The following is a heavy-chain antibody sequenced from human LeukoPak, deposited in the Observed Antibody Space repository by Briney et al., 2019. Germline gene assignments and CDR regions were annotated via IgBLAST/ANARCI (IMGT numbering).Heavy chain of an antibody. D-gene: IGHD3-16*01. V-gene: IGHV4-61*02. CDR2: IYTSGST. CDR1: GGSISSGSYY. CDR3: AKDYLDAFDI. J-gene: IGHJ3*02. Sequence: SETLSLTCTVSGGSISSGSYYWSWIRQPAGKGLEWIGRIYTSGSTNYNPSLKSRVTISVDTSKNQFSLKLSSVTAADTAVYYCAKDYLDAFDIWGQGTMVTVSS.